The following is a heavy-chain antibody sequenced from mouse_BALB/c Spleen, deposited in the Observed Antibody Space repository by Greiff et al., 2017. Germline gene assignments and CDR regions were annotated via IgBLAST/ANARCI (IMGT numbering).Heavy chain of an antibody. CDR2: ISSGSSTI. CDR1: GFTFSSFG. D-gene: IGHD2-1*01. J-gene: IGHJ4*01. CDR3: AKSPYGNCAMDY. Sequence: EVQGVESGGGLVQPGGSRKLSCAASGFTFSSFGMHWVRQAPEKGLEWVAYISSGSSTIYYADTVKGRFTISRDNPKNTLFLQMTSLRSEDTAMYYCAKSPYGNCAMDYWGQGTSVTVSS. V-gene: IGHV5-17*02.